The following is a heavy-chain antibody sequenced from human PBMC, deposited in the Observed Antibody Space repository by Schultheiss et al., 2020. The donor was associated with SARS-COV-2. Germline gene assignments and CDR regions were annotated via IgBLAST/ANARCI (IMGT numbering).Heavy chain of an antibody. CDR3: ARDSHFEFVTSFHWNWFDP. V-gene: IGHV1-18*01. Sequence: ASVKVSCKASGGTFSSYAISWVRQAPGQGLEWMGWISAYNGNTNYAQKLQGRVTMTTDTSTSTAYMELRSLRSDDTAVYYCARDSHFEFVTSFHWNWFDPWGQGTLVTVSS. CDR2: ISAYNGNT. CDR1: GGTFSSYA. D-gene: IGHD2-2*01. J-gene: IGHJ5*02.